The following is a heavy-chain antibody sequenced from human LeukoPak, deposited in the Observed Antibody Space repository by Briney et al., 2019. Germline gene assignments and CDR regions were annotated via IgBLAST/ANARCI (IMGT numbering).Heavy chain of an antibody. Sequence: GGPLRLSCAASGFTFSSYEMNWVRQAPGKGLEWVSYISSSGSTIYYADSVKGRFTISRDSAKNSLYLQMNSLRAEDTAVYYCARWARIAVAGRGMDVWGKGTTVTVSS. V-gene: IGHV3-48*03. CDR3: ARWARIAVAGRGMDV. CDR2: ISSSGSTI. J-gene: IGHJ6*04. CDR1: GFTFSSYE. D-gene: IGHD6-19*01.